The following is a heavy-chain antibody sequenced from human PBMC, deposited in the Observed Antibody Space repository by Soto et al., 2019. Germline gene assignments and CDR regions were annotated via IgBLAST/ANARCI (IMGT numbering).Heavy chain of an antibody. Sequence: LRLSCAASGFTFSSYSMNWVRQAPGKGLEWVSSISSSSSYIYYADSVKGRFTISRDNAKNSLYLQMNSLRAEDTAVYYCARDNWNDAAFDYWGQGTLVTVSS. CDR3: ARDNWNDAAFDY. J-gene: IGHJ4*02. CDR2: ISSSSSYI. D-gene: IGHD1-20*01. V-gene: IGHV3-21*01. CDR1: GFTFSSYS.